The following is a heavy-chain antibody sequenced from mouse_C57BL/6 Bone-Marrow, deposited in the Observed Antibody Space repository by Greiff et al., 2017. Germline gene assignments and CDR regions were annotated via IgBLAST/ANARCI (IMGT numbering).Heavy chain of an antibody. V-gene: IGHV1-64*01. D-gene: IGHD1-1*01. CDR1: GYTFTSYW. J-gene: IGHJ4*01. CDR2: IHPNSGST. Sequence: QVQLQQPGAELVKPGASVKLSCKASGYTFTSYWMHWVKQRPGQGLEWIGMIHPNSGSTNYNEKFKSKATLTVDKSSSTAYMQLSSLTSEDSAVYYGAKETTVVSTKYAMDYWGQGTSVTVSS. CDR3: AKETTVVSTKYAMDY.